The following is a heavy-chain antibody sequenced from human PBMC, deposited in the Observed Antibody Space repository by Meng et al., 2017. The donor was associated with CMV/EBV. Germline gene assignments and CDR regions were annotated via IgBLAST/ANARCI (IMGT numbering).Heavy chain of an antibody. CDR2: IKQDGSEK. V-gene: IGHV3-7*01. CDR3: ASWWDSSGYFHHAFDI. D-gene: IGHD3-22*01. Sequence: GGSLRLSCAASGFTFSSYWMSWVRQAPGKGLEWVANIKQDGSEKYYVDSVKGRFTISRDNAKNSLYLQMNILRAEDTAVYYCASWWDSSGYFHHAFDIWGQGTMVTVSS. CDR1: GFTFSSYW. J-gene: IGHJ3*02.